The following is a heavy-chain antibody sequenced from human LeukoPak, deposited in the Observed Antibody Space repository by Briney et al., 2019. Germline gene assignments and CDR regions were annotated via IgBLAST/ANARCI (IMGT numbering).Heavy chain of an antibody. CDR1: GGSISSYY. J-gene: IGHJ5*02. Sequence: SETLSLTCTVSGGSISSYYWSWIRQPPGKGLEWIGYIYYSGSTNYNPSLKSRVTISVDTSKNQFSLKLSSVTAADTAVYYCARVGISITIFGVVPNWFDPWGQGALVTVSS. CDR3: ARVGISITIFGVVPNWFDP. CDR2: IYYSGST. V-gene: IGHV4-59*01. D-gene: IGHD3-3*01.